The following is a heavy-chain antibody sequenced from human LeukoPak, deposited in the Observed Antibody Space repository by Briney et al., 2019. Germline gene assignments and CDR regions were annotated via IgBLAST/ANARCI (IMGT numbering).Heavy chain of an antibody. D-gene: IGHD2-21*02. V-gene: IGHV3-74*03. Sequence: GGSLRLSCAVSGFSFSNYWMHWVRQDPGKGLVWVSYISSDGSVTKYAAPVKGRFTISRDNAVNTLYLQMNSLRVEDTAVYYCVRGSLRLPRSTPDYWGQGTLVTVSS. CDR2: ISSDGSVT. CDR1: GFSFSNYW. J-gene: IGHJ4*02. CDR3: VRGSLRLPRSTPDY.